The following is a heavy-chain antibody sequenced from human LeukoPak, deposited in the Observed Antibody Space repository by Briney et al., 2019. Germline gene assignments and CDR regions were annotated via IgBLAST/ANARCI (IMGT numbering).Heavy chain of an antibody. D-gene: IGHD4-23*01. CDR2: IYTSGST. J-gene: IGHJ6*03. Sequence: SETLSLTCTVSGGSISSDSYYWSWIRQPAGKGLEWIGRIYTSGSTNYNPSLKSRVTISVDTSKNQFSLKLTSVTAADTAVFYCARATVVNYYYYMDVWGKGTTVTVSS. CDR1: GGSISSDSYY. CDR3: ARATVVNYYYYMDV. V-gene: IGHV4-61*02.